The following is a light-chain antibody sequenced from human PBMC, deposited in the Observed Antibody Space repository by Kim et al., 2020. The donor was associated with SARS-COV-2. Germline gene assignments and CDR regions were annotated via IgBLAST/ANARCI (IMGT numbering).Light chain of an antibody. CDR3: HQFSSFT. CDR2: EAS. Sequence: IALTQSPGTLSLSPGERATLSCRASQSVSSSYLAWFQQKPGQAPRVLMYEASKRVTGIPDRFSGSGSGTDFTLTISRLEPEDFAVYYCHQFSSFTFGGGTKVDIK. J-gene: IGKJ4*01. V-gene: IGKV3-20*01. CDR1: QSVSSSY.